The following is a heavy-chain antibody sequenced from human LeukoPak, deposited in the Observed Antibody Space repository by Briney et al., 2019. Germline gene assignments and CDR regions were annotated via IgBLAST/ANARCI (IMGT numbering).Heavy chain of an antibody. CDR1: GYTFTSYG. CDR3: ARERVARGENFDY. D-gene: IGHD3-10*01. Sequence: GASVKVTCKASGYTFTSYGISWVRRAPGQGLEWMGWISAYNGNTNYAQKLQGRVSMTTDTSATTAYMELRNLRSDDTAVYYCARERVARGENFDYWGQGTLVTVSS. J-gene: IGHJ4*02. V-gene: IGHV1-18*01. CDR2: ISAYNGNT.